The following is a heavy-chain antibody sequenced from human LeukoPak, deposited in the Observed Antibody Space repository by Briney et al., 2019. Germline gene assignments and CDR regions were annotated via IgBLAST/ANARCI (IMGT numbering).Heavy chain of an antibody. CDR3: AREVAQDYFDY. CDR1: GFTFSSYW. J-gene: IGHJ4*02. CDR2: IKQDGSEK. V-gene: IGHV3-7*01. Sequence: GGSLGLSCAASGFTFSSYWMSWVRQAPGKGLEWVANIKQDGSEKYYVDSVKGRFTISRDNAKNSLYLQMNSLRAEDTAVYYCAREVAQDYFDYWGQGTLVTVSS.